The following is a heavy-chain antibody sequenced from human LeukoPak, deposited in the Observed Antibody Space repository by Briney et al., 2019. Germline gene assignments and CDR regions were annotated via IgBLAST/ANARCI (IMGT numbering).Heavy chain of an antibody. D-gene: IGHD4-17*01. CDR2: IKQDGSEK. CDR3: ASILGDYGDHVDAFDI. J-gene: IGHJ3*02. CDR1: GFSFSSYW. Sequence: GGSLRLSCAASGFSFSSYWMTWVRQAPGKGLEWVANIKQDGSEKYYVDFVKGRFTISGDNAKNSLYLQMNSLRAEDTAVYYCASILGDYGDHVDAFDIWGQGTMVTVSS. V-gene: IGHV3-7*01.